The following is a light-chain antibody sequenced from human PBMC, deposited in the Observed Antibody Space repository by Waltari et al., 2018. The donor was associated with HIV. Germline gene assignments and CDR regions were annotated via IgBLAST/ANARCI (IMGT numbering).Light chain of an antibody. Sequence: QSVLTKPPSASGTPRQRITISCSGSSSNIEFHYLYVYQQVPGTAPKLLIYKNDQWPSGVPDRFSASKSGTSASLVISGLRSEDEADYYCAAWDDRLSGRVFGTGTRVTVL. CDR1: SSNIEFHY. J-gene: IGLJ1*01. V-gene: IGLV1-47*01. CDR3: AAWDDRLSGRV. CDR2: KND.